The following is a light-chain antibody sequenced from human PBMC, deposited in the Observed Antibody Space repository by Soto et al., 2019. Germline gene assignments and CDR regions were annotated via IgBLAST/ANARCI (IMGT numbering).Light chain of an antibody. Sequence: DIVMTQSPDSLAVSLGERATINCKSSQSVLNSSNNKNYLAWYQQKPGQPPKLLIYWASTRESGVPDRFSGSGSGTDFTLTISRLQAEDVAVYYCQQYYSTPFTFGPGTKVDIK. CDR3: QQYYSTPFT. V-gene: IGKV4-1*01. CDR2: WAS. J-gene: IGKJ3*01. CDR1: QSVLNSSNNKNY.